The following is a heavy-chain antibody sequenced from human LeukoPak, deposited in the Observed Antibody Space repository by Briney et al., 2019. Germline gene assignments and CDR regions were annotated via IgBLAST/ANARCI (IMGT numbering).Heavy chain of an antibody. D-gene: IGHD3-10*01. CDR2: MNPNSGNT. J-gene: IGHJ5*02. CDR3: ARGSRYYYGSGSYLWFDP. CDR1: GYTFTSYD. V-gene: IGHV1-8*01. Sequence: ASVKVSCKASGYTFTSYDINWLRQATGQGLEWMGWMNPNSGNTGYAQKFQGRVTMTRNTSISTAYMELSSLRSEDTAVYYCARGSRYYYGSGSYLWFDPWGQGTLVTVSS.